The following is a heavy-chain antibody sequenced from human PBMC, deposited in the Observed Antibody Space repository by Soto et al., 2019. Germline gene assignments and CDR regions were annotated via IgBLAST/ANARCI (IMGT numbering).Heavy chain of an antibody. D-gene: IGHD3-3*01. CDR3: TRDGVTIFGVVITYYYGMDV. J-gene: IGHJ6*02. CDR2: IRSKANSYAT. Sequence: EVQLVESGGGLVQPGGSLKLSCAASGFTFSGSAMHWVRQASGKGLEWVGRIRSKANSYATAYAASVKGRFNISRDDSKNTAYLQMNSLKTEDTAVYYCTRDGVTIFGVVITYYYGMDVWGQGTTVTVSS. CDR1: GFTFSGSA. V-gene: IGHV3-73*02.